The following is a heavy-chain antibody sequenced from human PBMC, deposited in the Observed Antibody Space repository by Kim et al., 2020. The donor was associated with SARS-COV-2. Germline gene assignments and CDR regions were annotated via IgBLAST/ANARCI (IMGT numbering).Heavy chain of an antibody. J-gene: IGHJ5*02. D-gene: IGHD4-17*01. V-gene: IGHV6-1*01. CDR3: ARSFRDDGDYENWFDP. Sequence: SLKSRITINPDTSKNPFSLQLNSVTPEDTAVYYCARSFRDDGDYENWFDPWGQGTLVTVSS.